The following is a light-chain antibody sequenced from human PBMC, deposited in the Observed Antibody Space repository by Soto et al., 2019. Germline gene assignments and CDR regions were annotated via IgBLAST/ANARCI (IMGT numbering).Light chain of an antibody. CDR3: QQYNNWPPVYT. Sequence: EIVMTQSPATLSVSPGERATLSCRASQSVSSKLAWYQQKPGQAPRLLIHDASTRATGIPARFSGSGSGTEFTLTISSLQSEDFADYYCQQYNNWPPVYTFGQGTKLEIK. J-gene: IGKJ2*01. CDR1: QSVSSK. CDR2: DAS. V-gene: IGKV3D-15*01.